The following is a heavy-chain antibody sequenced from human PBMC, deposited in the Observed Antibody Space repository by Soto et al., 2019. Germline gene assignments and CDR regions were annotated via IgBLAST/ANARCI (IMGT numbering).Heavy chain of an antibody. V-gene: IGHV3-23*01. Sequence: GGSLRLSCAASGFTVSSYAMSWVRQAPGKGLEWVSAISGSGGSTYYADSVKGRFTISRDNSKNTLYLQMNSLRAEDTAVYYCARSSYYYGSGSYAYIDYWGQGTLVTVSS. CDR2: ISGSGGST. J-gene: IGHJ4*02. CDR1: GFTVSSYA. CDR3: ARSSYYYGSGSYAYIDY. D-gene: IGHD3-10*01.